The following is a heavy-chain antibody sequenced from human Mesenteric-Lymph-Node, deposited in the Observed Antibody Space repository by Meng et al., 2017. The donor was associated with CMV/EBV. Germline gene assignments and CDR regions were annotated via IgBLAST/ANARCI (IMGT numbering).Heavy chain of an antibody. CDR2: IYYSGST. V-gene: IGHV4-39*07. J-gene: IGHJ4*02. Sequence: SETLSLTCTVSGGSISSSSYYWGWIRQPPGKGLEWIGSIYYSGSTYYNPSLKSRVTISVDTSKNQFSLKLSSVTAADTAVYYCARERRYWGYWGQGTLVTVSS. D-gene: IGHD2-21*01. CDR1: GGSISSSSYY. CDR3: ARERRYWGY.